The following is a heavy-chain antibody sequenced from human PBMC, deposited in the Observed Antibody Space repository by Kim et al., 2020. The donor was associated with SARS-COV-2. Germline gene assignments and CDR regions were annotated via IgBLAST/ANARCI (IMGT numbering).Heavy chain of an antibody. J-gene: IGHJ4*02. CDR3: AKDGGWYYFDY. Sequence: TYYADSVKGRFTISRDNSKNSLYLQMNSLRAEDTALYYCAKDGGWYYFDYWGQGTLVTVSS. CDR2: T. D-gene: IGHD3-16*01. V-gene: IGHV3-43D*03.